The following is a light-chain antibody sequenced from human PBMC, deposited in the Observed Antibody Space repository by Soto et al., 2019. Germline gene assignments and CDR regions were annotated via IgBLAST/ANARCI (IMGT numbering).Light chain of an antibody. CDR3: QAWDSSTAVV. V-gene: IGLV3-1*01. Sequence: ELTQPPSVSVSPGQTASITCSGDKLGDKYACWYQQKPGQSPVLVIYQDSKRPSGIPERFSGSNSGNTATLTISGTQAMDEADYYCQAWDSSTAVVFGGGTKLTVL. CDR1: KLGDKY. CDR2: QDS. J-gene: IGLJ2*01.